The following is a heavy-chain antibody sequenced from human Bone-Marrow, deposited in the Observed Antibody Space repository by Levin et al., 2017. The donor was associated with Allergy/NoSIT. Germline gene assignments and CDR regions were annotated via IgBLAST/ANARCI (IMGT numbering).Heavy chain of an antibody. V-gene: IGHV3-7*01. J-gene: IGHJ2*01. D-gene: IGHD2-15*01. CDR2: IKPDGSDK. CDR3: AGSLGGGNWYFNL. CDR1: GFTFISSW. Sequence: GESLKISCAASGFTFISSWMSWVRQAPGKGLEWVADIKPDGSDKHYVDSGKGRFIISRDNAKNSLFLEMNSLRAEDTAVYYCAGSLGGGNWYFNLWGRGTLVAVSS.